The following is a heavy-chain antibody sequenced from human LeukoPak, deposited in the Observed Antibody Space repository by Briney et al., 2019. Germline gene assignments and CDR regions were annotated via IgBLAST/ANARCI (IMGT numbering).Heavy chain of an antibody. CDR2: IYYSGST. V-gene: IGHV4-39*01. J-gene: IGHJ4*02. CDR1: GGSISSSSYY. CDR3: ANSGLAPYYFDY. Sequence: SETLSLTCTVSGGSISSSSYYWGWIRQPPGKGLEWIGSIYYSGSTYYNPSLKSRVTISVDTSKNQFSLKLSSVAAADTAVYYCANSGLAPYYFDYWGQGTLVTVSS. D-gene: IGHD1-26*01.